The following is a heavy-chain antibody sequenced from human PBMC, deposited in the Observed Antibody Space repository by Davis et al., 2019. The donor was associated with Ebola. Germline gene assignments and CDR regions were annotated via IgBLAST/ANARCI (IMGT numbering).Heavy chain of an antibody. V-gene: IGHV3-48*03. D-gene: IGHD1/OR15-1a*01. CDR3: AKDLEYWYKDYYYGMDV. CDR1: GFTFSSYE. J-gene: IGHJ6*02. CDR2: ISSSGSTI. Sequence: GESLKISCAASGFTFSSYEMNWVRQAPGKGLEWVSYISSSGSTIYYADSVKGRFTISRDNSKNSLYLQMNSLRTEDTALYYCAKDLEYWYKDYYYGMDVWGQGTTVTVSS.